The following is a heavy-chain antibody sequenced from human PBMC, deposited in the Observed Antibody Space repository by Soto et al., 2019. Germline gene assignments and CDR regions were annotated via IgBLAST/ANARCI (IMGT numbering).Heavy chain of an antibody. D-gene: IGHD3-10*01. J-gene: IGHJ5*02. CDR2: INPDSGAT. CDR1: GYTFTAYY. CDR3: ARVKYGNLRPRTSRFDP. V-gene: IGHV1-2*02. Sequence: GASVKVSCKASGYTFTAYYIHWVRQAPGQGLEWMAWINPDSGATYSAPKFQGRVTVTSDTSISTASMELSSLRSDDTAVYYCARVKYGNLRPRTSRFDPWGQGTLVTVSS.